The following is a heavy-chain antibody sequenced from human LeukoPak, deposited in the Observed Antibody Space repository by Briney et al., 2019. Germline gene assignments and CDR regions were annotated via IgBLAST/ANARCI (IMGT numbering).Heavy chain of an antibody. V-gene: IGHV4-59*11. J-gene: IGHJ5*02. CDR3: ARGLYGDYTPSRWLDP. D-gene: IGHD4-17*01. CDR1: GGSISSHY. Sequence: SETLSLTCTVSGGSISSHYWSWIRQPPGKGLEWIGYIYYSGSTNYNPSLKSRVTISVDTSKNQFSLKLSSVTAADTAVYYCARGLYGDYTPSRWLDPWGQGTLVTVSS. CDR2: IYYSGST.